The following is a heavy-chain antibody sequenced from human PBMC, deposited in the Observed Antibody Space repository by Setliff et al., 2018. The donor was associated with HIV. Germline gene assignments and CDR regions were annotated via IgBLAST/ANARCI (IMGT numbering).Heavy chain of an antibody. CDR2: INHSGST. CDR1: GGSFSDYY. V-gene: IGHV4-34*01. Sequence: PSETLSLTCTVYGGSFSDYYWSWIRQPPGKELEWIGEINHSGSTNYNASLKSRVTISVDTSENQFSLKLSSVTAADTAVYHCSRGSYYMDVWGKGTTVTVSS. D-gene: IGHD3-16*01. CDR3: SRGSYYMDV. J-gene: IGHJ6*03.